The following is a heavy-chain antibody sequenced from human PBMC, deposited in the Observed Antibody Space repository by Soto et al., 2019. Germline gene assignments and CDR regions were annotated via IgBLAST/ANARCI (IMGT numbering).Heavy chain of an antibody. CDR2: INPNSGGS. J-gene: IGHJ4*02. D-gene: IGHD6-13*01. V-gene: IGHV1-2*02. CDR1: GYSFTGYY. CDR3: ATSGYSSSADYGD. Sequence: QVQLVQSVAEVRKPGASVKVSCKASGYSFTGYYIHWLRQAPGQGLEWMGWINPNSGGSSFAQKFQGRVTMTRDTYITTAYMDMTSLRSDDTAVYYCATSGYSSSADYGDWGQGTLVTVSS.